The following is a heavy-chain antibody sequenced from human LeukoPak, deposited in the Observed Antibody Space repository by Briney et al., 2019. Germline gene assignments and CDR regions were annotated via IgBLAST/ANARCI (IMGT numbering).Heavy chain of an antibody. V-gene: IGHV4-59*08. CDR2: IYYSGST. D-gene: IGHD6-19*01. J-gene: IGHJ4*02. Sequence: SETLSLTCTVSGGSISSYYWSWIRQPPGKGLEWIGYIYYSGSTNYNPSLKSRVTISVDTSKNQFSLNLNSVTAADTAVYYCARHAVYAGSGWAFDYWGQGTLVTVSS. CDR3: ARHAVYAGSGWAFDY. CDR1: GGSISSYY.